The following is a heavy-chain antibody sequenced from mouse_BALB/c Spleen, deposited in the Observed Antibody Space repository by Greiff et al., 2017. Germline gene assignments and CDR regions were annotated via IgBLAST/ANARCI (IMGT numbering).Heavy chain of an antibody. J-gene: IGHJ1*01. CDR3: ARHGNYHWYFDV. D-gene: IGHD2-1*01. CDR1: GFTFSSYT. CDR2: ISNGGGST. V-gene: IGHV5-12-2*01. Sequence: EVKLEESGGGLVQPGGSLKLSCAASGFTFSSYTMSWVRQTPEKRLEWVAYISNGGGSTYYPDTVKGRFTISRDNAKNTLYLQMSSLKSEDTAMYYCARHGNYHWYFDVWGAGTTVTVSS.